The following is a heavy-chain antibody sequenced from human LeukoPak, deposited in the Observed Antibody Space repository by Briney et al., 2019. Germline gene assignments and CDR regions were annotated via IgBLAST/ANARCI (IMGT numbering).Heavy chain of an antibody. CDR2: IGTTGDT. CDR3: ARAIAAFRGVNYFDY. CDR1: GFTFSSYD. D-gene: IGHD3-16*01. J-gene: IGHJ4*02. Sequence: GGSLRLSCAASGFTFSSYDMHWVRQVTGKGLEWVSAIGTTGDTYYPGSVKGRFTISRENAKNSLYLQMNSLRAGDTAVYYCARAIAAFRGVNYFDYWGQGTLVTVAP. V-gene: IGHV3-13*01.